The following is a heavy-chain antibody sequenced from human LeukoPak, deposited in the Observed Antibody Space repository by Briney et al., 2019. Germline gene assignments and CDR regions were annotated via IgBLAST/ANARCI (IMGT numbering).Heavy chain of an antibody. D-gene: IGHD3-22*01. CDR3: ARHEERITIIVVVTPFDY. J-gene: IGHJ4*02. CDR2: IYYSGST. CDR1: GGSISSSSYY. V-gene: IGHV4-39*01. Sequence: SETLSLTCTVSGGSISSSSYYWGWIRQPPGKGLEWIGSIYYSGSTYYNPSLKSRVTISVDTSKNQFSLKLSSVTAPDTALYFCARHEERITIIVVVTPFDYWGQASVVSVPS.